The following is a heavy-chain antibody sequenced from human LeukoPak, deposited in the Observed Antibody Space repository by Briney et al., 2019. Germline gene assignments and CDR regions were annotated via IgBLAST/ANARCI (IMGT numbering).Heavy chain of an antibody. CDR1: GYTLTELS. CDR3: ARITYDFWSGYYMPDDP. CDR2: FDPKDCET. V-gene: IGHV1-24*01. D-gene: IGHD3-3*01. Sequence: ASVKVSCKVSGYTLTELSMHWVRQAPGKGLEWMGGFDPKDCETSYAQKFQGRVTMTEDTCTDTAYMELSSLRSEDTAVYYCARITYDFWSGYYMPDDPWGQGTLVTVSS. J-gene: IGHJ5*02.